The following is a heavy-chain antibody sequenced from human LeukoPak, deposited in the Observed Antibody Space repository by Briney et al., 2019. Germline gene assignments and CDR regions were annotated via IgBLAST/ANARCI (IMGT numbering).Heavy chain of an antibody. D-gene: IGHD2-2*01. V-gene: IGHV4-61*02. Sequence: SETLSLTCTVSGGSISSGSYYWSWIRQPAGKGLEWIGRIYTSGSTNYNPSLKSRVTISVDTSKNQFSLKLSSVTAADTAVYYCARHYCATTSCPFDYWGQGTLVTVSS. CDR3: ARHYCATTSCPFDY. CDR1: GGSISSGSYY. J-gene: IGHJ4*02. CDR2: IYTSGST.